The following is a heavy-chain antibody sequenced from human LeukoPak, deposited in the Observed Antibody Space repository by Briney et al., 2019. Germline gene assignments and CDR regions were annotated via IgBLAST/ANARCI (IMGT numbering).Heavy chain of an antibody. J-gene: IGHJ5*02. V-gene: IGHV4-34*01. CDR2: INHSGST. CDR3: ARARVSSGYSYGFWFDP. CDR1: GGSFSGYY. Sequence: PSETLSLTCAVYGGSFSGYYWSWIRQPPGKGLEWIGEINHSGSTNYNPSLKSRVTISVDTSKNQFSLKLSSVTAADTAVYYCARARVSSGYSYGFWFDPWGQGTLVTVSS. D-gene: IGHD5-18*01.